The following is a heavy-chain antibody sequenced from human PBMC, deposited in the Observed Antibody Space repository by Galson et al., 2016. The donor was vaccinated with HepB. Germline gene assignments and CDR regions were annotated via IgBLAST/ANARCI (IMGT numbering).Heavy chain of an antibody. J-gene: IGHJ3*02. CDR3: VREGLIPHAFDI. D-gene: IGHD2-21*01. V-gene: IGHV3-74*01. CDR2: INVAGTIT. Sequence: SLRLSCAGSGYPFDFYWMHWVRQAPGKGLVWVSRINVAGTITSYADSVKGRFTISRDNAKNTLYLQMNSLRDEDTAVYYCVREGLIPHAFDIWGQGTMVIVSS. CDR1: GYPFDFYW.